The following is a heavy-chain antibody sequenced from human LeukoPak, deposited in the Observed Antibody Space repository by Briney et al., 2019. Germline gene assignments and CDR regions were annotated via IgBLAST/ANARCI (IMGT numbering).Heavy chain of an antibody. V-gene: IGHV1-8*01. CDR1: GYTFTSYD. J-gene: IGHJ6*02. CDR3: ARSGLPMVRGVIIKSYYYDGMDV. CDR2: MNRNSGNT. Sequence: GSVKVSCKASGYTFTSYDINWVRQATGQGLEWMGWMNRNSGNTCYAQKFQGRVTMTRNTSISTAYMELSSLRSEDTAVYYWARSGLPMVRGVIIKSYYYDGMDVWGQGTTVTVSS. D-gene: IGHD3-10*01.